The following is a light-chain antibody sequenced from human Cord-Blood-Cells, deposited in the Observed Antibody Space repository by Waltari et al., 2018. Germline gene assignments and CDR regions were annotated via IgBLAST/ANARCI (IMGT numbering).Light chain of an antibody. J-gene: IGKJ3*01. Sequence: DIQLTQSPSSLSASVGDRVTITCRASQSISSYLHWYQQKPGNAPKLLIYAASSLQSGVPSRFSGSGSGTDFTLTISSLQPEDFATYYCQQSYSTLFTFGPGTKVDIK. CDR3: QQSYSTLFT. V-gene: IGKV1-39*01. CDR2: AAS. CDR1: QSISSY.